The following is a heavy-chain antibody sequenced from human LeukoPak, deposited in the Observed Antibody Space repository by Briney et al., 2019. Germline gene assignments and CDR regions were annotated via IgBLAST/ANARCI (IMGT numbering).Heavy chain of an antibody. CDR2: IIPILGIA. Sequence: SVKVSCKASGGTFSSYAISWVRQAPGQGLEWMGRIIPILGIANYAQKFQGRVTITADKSTSTAYMELSSLRSEDTAVYYCARDLRMASNYYYGMDVWGQGTTVTVSS. J-gene: IGHJ6*02. CDR3: ARDLRMASNYYYGMDV. CDR1: GGTFSSYA. V-gene: IGHV1-69*04. D-gene: IGHD5-24*01.